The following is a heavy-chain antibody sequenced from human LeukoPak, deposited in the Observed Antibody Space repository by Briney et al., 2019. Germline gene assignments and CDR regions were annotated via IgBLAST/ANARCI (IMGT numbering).Heavy chain of an antibody. Sequence: PSETLSLTCTVSGGSISSDYWSWIRQPPGKGLEWIGYTYYSGSTNYNPSLKSRVTISVDTSKNQFYLKLSSVTAADTAVYYCARAYWHPSGSYPGYFDFWGQGTLVTVSS. CDR2: TYYSGST. V-gene: IGHV4-59*01. D-gene: IGHD1-26*01. CDR1: GGSISSDY. CDR3: ARAYWHPSGSYPGYFDF. J-gene: IGHJ4*02.